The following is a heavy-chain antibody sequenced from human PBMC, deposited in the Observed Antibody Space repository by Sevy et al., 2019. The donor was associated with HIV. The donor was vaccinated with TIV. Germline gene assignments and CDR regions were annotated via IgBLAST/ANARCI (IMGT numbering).Heavy chain of an antibody. Sequence: SETLSLTCTVSGGSISSYYWSWIRQPAGKGLEWIGRIYTTGSTNYNPSLKSRVTMSVDTSKNQFSLKLSSLTVADTAVYYCARDSLNYDFWSGYYTERNFDHWGQGTLVTVSS. CDR1: GGSISSYY. V-gene: IGHV4-4*07. D-gene: IGHD3-3*01. CDR3: ARDSLNYDFWSGYYTERNFDH. J-gene: IGHJ4*02. CDR2: IYTTGST.